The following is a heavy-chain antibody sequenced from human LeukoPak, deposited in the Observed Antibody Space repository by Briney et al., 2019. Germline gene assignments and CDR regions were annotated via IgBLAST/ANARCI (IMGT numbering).Heavy chain of an antibody. CDR3: ARSGAQWLAYYFDY. J-gene: IGHJ4*02. D-gene: IGHD6-19*01. V-gene: IGHV1-2*02. CDR1: GSTFSGYY. Sequence: ASVKVSCKSSGSTFSGYYIHWVRQAPGQGLEWMGWINPKSGGTDFAQKFRGSVTMTKDPSISTAYMELYSLRSDDTAVYYCARSGAQWLAYYFDYWGQGTLVTVSS. CDR2: INPKSGGT.